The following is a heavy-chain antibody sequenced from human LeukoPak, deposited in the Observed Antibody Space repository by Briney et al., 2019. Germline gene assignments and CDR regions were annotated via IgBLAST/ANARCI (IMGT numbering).Heavy chain of an antibody. V-gene: IGHV3-23*01. CDR3: ASSTIFADY. J-gene: IGHJ4*02. D-gene: IGHD3-3*01. CDR2: ISGSGGST. CDR1: GFTFGSYA. Sequence: PGGSLRLSYAASGFTFGSYAMSWVRQAPGKGLEWVSAISGSGGSTYYADSVKGRFTISRDNSKNTLYLQMNSLRAEDTAVYYCASSTIFADYWGQGTLVTVSS.